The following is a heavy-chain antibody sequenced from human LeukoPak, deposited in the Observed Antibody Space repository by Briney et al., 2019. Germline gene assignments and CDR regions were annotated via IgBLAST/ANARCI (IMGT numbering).Heavy chain of an antibody. V-gene: IGHV5-51*01. J-gene: IGHJ4*02. CDR1: GYSFTSYW. D-gene: IGHD4-17*01. Sequence: GESLKISWKGSGYSFTSYWIGWVRQMPGKGLEWIGIIYPGDSDTRYSPSFQGQVTISADESISTAYLQWSSLKASDTAMYYCARRSGDGDYEFDYWGQGTLVTVSS. CDR2: IYPGDSDT. CDR3: ARRSGDGDYEFDY.